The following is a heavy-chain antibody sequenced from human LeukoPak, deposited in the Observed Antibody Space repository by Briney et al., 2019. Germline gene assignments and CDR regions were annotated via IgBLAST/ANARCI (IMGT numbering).Heavy chain of an antibody. V-gene: IGHV1-69*13. CDR1: GGTFSSYA. D-gene: IGHD2-2*01. CDR2: IIPIFGTA. CDR3: ARRADGVVVVPAASEYYYYYMDV. Sequence: GASVKVSCKASGGTFSSYAISWVRQAPGQGLEWIGGIIPIFGTANYAQKFQGRVTITADESTSTAYMELSSLRSEDTAVYYCARRADGVVVVPAASEYYYYYMDVWGKGTTVTVSS. J-gene: IGHJ6*03.